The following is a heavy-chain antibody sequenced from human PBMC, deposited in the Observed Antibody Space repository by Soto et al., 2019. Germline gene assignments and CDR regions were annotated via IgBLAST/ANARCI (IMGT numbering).Heavy chain of an antibody. J-gene: IGHJ5*02. CDR2: IWFDGSNT. Sequence: QVLLVESGGGVVQPGRSLRLSCAASGFTFNNYGMHWVRQAPGKGLEWVAVIWFDGSNTHYADSVKGRFTVSRDNSQNTLDLQMNSLRAEDTAVYYCARDSDYGSNSGGLDPWGQGTLFTVSS. CDR1: GFTFNNYG. V-gene: IGHV3-33*01. D-gene: IGHD4-17*01. CDR3: ARDSDYGSNSGGLDP.